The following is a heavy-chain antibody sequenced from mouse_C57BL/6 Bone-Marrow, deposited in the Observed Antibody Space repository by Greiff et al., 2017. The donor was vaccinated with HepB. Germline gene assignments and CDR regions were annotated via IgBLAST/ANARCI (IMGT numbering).Heavy chain of an antibody. CDR3: ARRASLLSCFVF. V-gene: IGHV1-50*01. CDR1: GYTFTSYW. D-gene: IGHD2-1*01. CDR2: IDPSDSYI. Sequence: QVQLQQPGAEFVKPGASVKLSCKASGYTFTSYWMQWVKQRPGQGLEWIGEIDPSDSYINYNQKFKGKATLTVDTSSSTAYMQLSSLTSEDSAVYYCARRASLLSCFVFGGQGTRVTVSA. J-gene: IGHJ3*01.